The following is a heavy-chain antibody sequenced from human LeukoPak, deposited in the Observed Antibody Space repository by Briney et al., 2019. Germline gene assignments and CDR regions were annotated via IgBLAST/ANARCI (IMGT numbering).Heavy chain of an antibody. CDR2: INHSGST. CDR3: ARQDYYDSSGSNQEC. J-gene: IGHJ4*02. D-gene: IGHD3-22*01. V-gene: IGHV4-34*01. CDR1: GGSFSGYY. Sequence: PSETLSLTCAVYGGSFSGYYWSWIRQPPGKGLEWIGEINHSGSTNYNPSLKSRVTISVDTSKNQFSLKLSSVTAADTAVYYCARQDYYDSSGSNQECWGQGTLVTVSS.